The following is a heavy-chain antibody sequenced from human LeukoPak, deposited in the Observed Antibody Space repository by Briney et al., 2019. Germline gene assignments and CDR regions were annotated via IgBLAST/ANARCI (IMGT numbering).Heavy chain of an antibody. J-gene: IGHJ4*02. CDR1: GFSFSSYG. CDR3: AKNIGGYDY. D-gene: IGHD5-12*01. CDR2: FSASDGSA. Sequence: GGSLRLSCSASGFSFSSYGMSWVRQAPGKGLEWVSGFSASDGSAYYADSVKGRFTISRDNSKNTLYLQMNSLRAEDTAVYYCAKNIGGYDYWGQGTLVTVSS. V-gene: IGHV3-23*01.